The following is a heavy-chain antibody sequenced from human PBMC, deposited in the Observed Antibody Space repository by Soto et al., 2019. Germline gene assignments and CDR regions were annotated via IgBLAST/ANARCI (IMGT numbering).Heavy chain of an antibody. Sequence: SESLSLTCSVSGDSITTNGYYWGWIRQPPGKGLQWIGNVYWTGSTFSHPSLTSRVFISVDTSKNEFSLRLTSVTAADTAVCYCARSRYTYGLLIDYWGPGTLVTVSS. CDR2: VYWTGST. J-gene: IGHJ4*02. V-gene: IGHV4-39*01. CDR3: ARSRYTYGLLIDY. CDR1: GDSITTNGYY. D-gene: IGHD2-8*01.